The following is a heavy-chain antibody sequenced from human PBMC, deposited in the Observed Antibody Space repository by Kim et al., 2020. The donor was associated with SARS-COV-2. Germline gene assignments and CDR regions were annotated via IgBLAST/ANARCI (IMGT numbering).Heavy chain of an antibody. CDR3: ASNDSSGYYYAD. CDR1: GGSVSSGSYY. CDR2: IYYSGST. D-gene: IGHD3-22*01. J-gene: IGHJ4*02. V-gene: IGHV4-61*01. Sequence: SETLSLTCTVSGGSVSSGSYYWSWIRQPPGKGLEWIGYIYYSGSTNYNPSLKSRVTISVDTSKNQFSLKLSSVTAADTAVYYCASNDSSGYYYADWGQGTLVTVSS.